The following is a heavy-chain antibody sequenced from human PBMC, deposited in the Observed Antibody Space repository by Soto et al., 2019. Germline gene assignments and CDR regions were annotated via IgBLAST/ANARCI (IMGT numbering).Heavy chain of an antibody. Sequence: EVQLEESGGGLVQPGGSLRLSCAASGFTFGSYWMSWVRQAPGKGLEWLATIKWDASEKKYVDSVKGRFTMSRDNAKNSLYLQMHSLRAEYTAVYYCARDAGCVSATSVNHYLDYWGHGTLVTVSS. D-gene: IGHD3-10*01. CDR3: ARDAGCVSATSVNHYLDY. V-gene: IGHV3-7*01. J-gene: IGHJ4*01. CDR1: GFTFGSYW. CDR2: IKWDASEK.